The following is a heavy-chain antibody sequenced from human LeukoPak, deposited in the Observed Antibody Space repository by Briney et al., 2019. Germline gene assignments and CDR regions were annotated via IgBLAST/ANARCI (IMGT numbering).Heavy chain of an antibody. Sequence: PGRSLRLSCAASGFTFSSYAMHWVRQAPGKGLEWVAVISYDGSNKYYADSVKGRFTISRDNSKNTLYLQMNSLRAEDTAVYYCARDPMVRGVITSWFDPWGQGTLVTVSS. CDR2: ISYDGSNK. V-gene: IGHV3-30*04. J-gene: IGHJ5*02. CDR1: GFTFSSYA. D-gene: IGHD3-10*01. CDR3: ARDPMVRGVITSWFDP.